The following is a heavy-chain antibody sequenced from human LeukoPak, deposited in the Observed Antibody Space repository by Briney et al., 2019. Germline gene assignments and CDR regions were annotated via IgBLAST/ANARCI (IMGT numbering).Heavy chain of an antibody. J-gene: IGHJ4*02. CDR2: MNPKSGGT. D-gene: IGHD4-23*01. Sequence: ASVTVSCKASGYTFSGYYIHWVRQAPGQGLEWMGWMNPKSGGTNYAQKFQGRVTMTRDTSINTAYMELSGLTSDDTAVYYSARDQGGAVVTPFDYWGQGTLVTVSS. V-gene: IGHV1-2*02. CDR3: ARDQGGAVVTPFDY. CDR1: GYTFSGYY.